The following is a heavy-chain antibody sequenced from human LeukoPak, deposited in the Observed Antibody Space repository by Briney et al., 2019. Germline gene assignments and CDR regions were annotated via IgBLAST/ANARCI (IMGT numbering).Heavy chain of an antibody. D-gene: IGHD6-6*01. CDR1: GGSISSGGYY. J-gene: IGHJ5*02. Sequence: PSQTLSLTCTVSGGSISSGGYYWSWIRQHPGKGLEWIGYIYYSGSTYYNPSLKSRVTISVDTSKNQFSLKLSSVTAADTAVYYCARARGIAARRFRGGLRFDPWGQGTLVTVSS. CDR2: IYYSGST. V-gene: IGHV4-31*03. CDR3: ARARGIAARRFRGGLRFDP.